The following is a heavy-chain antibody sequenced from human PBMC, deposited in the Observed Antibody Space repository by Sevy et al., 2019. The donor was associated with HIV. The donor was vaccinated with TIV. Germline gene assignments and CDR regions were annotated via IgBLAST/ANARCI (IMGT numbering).Heavy chain of an antibody. CDR3: ARSLLGYCSSTSCYIGAFDI. V-gene: IGHV3-53*04. Sequence: GSLRLSCAASGFTVSSNYMSWVRQAPGKGLEWVSVIYSGGSTYYADSVKGRFTISRHNSKNTLYLQMNSLRAEDTAVYYCARSLLGYCSSTSCYIGAFDIWGQGTMVTVSS. CDR1: GFTVSSNY. D-gene: IGHD2-2*02. CDR2: IYSGGST. J-gene: IGHJ3*02.